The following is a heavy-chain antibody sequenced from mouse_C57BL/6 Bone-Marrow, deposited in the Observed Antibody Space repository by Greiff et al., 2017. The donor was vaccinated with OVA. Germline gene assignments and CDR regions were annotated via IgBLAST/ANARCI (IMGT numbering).Heavy chain of an antibody. Sequence: QVQLQQPGAELVMPGASVKLSCKASGYTFTTYWMHWVKQRPGQGLEWIGEIDPSDSYTNYNQKFKGKSTLTVDKSSSTAYMQLSSLTSEDSAVYYCARLTYWGQGTLVTVSA. J-gene: IGHJ3*01. CDR3: ARLTY. V-gene: IGHV1-69*01. CDR2: IDPSDSYT. CDR1: GYTFTTYW.